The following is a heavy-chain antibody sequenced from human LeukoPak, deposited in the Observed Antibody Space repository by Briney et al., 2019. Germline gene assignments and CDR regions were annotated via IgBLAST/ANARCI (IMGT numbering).Heavy chain of an antibody. D-gene: IGHD5-12*01. CDR3: ARSPGYSGYDGAPDYFDY. CDR2: IYPGDSDT. Sequence: GESLKISCKGSGYSFTSYWIGWVRQMPGKGLEWMGIIYPGDSDTRYSPSFQGQVTISADKSISTAYLQWSSLKASDTAMYYCARSPGYSGYDGAPDYFDYWGQGTLVTVSS. CDR1: GYSFTSYW. V-gene: IGHV5-51*01. J-gene: IGHJ4*02.